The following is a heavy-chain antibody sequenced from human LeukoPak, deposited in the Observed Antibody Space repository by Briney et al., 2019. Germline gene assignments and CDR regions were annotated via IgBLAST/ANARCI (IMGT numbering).Heavy chain of an antibody. CDR2: IYYSGIT. CDR3: ARQPTGAWQWTFDN. D-gene: IGHD6-19*01. CDR1: GGSISSGGYY. V-gene: IGHV4-39*01. Sequence: SETLSLTCSVSGGSISSGGYYWGWIRQPPGKGLEWIGTIYYSGITYCNPSLKSRVTVSVDTSKNQFSLKLNSVTAADTAVYYCARQPTGAWQWTFDNWGQGTLVTVSS. J-gene: IGHJ4*02.